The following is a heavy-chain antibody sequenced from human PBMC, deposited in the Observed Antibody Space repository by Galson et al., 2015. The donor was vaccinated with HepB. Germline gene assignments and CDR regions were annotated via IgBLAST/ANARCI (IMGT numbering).Heavy chain of an antibody. CDR3: ARKSGSRPIDY. Sequence: SLRLSCAASGFTFSDYSMSWIRQAPGKGLEWVSYITSSGSTIHYADSVKGRFTISRDNAKNSLYLQMNSLRAEDTAVYYCARKSGSRPIDYWGQGTLVTVSS. CDR1: GFTFSDYS. V-gene: IGHV3-11*01. CDR2: ITSSGSTI. J-gene: IGHJ4*02. D-gene: IGHD1-26*01.